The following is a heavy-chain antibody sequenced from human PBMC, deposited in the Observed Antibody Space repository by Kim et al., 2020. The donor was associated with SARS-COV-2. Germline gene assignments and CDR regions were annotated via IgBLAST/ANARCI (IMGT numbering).Heavy chain of an antibody. V-gene: IGHV3-23*01. CDR1: GFTFSSYA. CDR3: AKDLYTYYDFWSGYYAMNFDY. CDR2: ISGSGGST. D-gene: IGHD3-3*01. Sequence: LSLTCAASGFTFSSYAMSWVRQAPGKGLEWVSAISGSGGSTYYADSVKGRFTISRDNSKNTLYLQMNSLRAEDTAVYYCAKDLYTYYDFWSGYYAMNFDYWGQGTLVTVSS. J-gene: IGHJ4*02.